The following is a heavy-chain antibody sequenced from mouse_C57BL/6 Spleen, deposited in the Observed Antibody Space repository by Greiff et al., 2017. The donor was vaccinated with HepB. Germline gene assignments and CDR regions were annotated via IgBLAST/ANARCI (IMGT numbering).Heavy chain of an antibody. CDR1: GYTFTDYY. Sequence: EVQLQQSGPELVKPGASVKISCKASGYTFTDYYMNWVKQSHGKSLEWIGDINPNNGGTSYNQKFKGKATLTVDKSSSTAYMELRSLTSEDSAVYYCARDGAAQPYFDYWGQGTTLTVSS. CDR2: INPNNGGT. J-gene: IGHJ2*01. CDR3: ARDGAAQPYFDY. D-gene: IGHD3-2*02. V-gene: IGHV1-26*01.